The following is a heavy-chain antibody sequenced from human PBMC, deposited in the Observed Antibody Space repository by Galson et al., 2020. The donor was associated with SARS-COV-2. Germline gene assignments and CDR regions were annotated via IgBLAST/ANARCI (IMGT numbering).Heavy chain of an antibody. Sequence: GGSLRLSCAASGFTFSSYWMSWVRQAPGKGLEWVANIKQDGSEKYYVDSVKGRFTISRDNAKNSLYLQMNSLRAEDTAVYYCARGGYSSSWYRYYFDYWGQGTLVTVSS. CDR3: ARGGYSSSWYRYYFDY. V-gene: IGHV3-7*01. D-gene: IGHD6-13*01. J-gene: IGHJ4*02. CDR1: GFTFSSYW. CDR2: IKQDGSEK.